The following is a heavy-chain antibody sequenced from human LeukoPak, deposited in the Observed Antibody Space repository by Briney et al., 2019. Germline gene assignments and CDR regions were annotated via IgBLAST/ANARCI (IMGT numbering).Heavy chain of an antibody. D-gene: IGHD6-19*01. V-gene: IGHV3-23*01. CDR1: GFTFSSYA. CDR2: ISGSGGST. Sequence: GGSLRLSCAASGFTFSSYAMSWVRQAPGKGLEWVSAISGSGGSTYYADSVKGRFTISRDNSKNTLYLQMNSLRAEDTAVYYCAKDPRIAVALYSFDYWGREPWSPSPQ. J-gene: IGHJ4*02. CDR3: AKDPRIAVALYSFDY.